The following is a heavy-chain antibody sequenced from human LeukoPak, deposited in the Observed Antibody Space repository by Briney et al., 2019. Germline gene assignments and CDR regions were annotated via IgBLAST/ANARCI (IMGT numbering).Heavy chain of an antibody. Sequence: PGGSLRLSCAASGFTFSDYYMSWIRQAPGKGLEWVASINPDGSMTKYVDSVRGRFTISRDNTKNSLYLQMNSLRVEDMALYFCARLKDTATRYDYWGQGTLVTVSS. J-gene: IGHJ4*02. CDR2: INPDGSMT. V-gene: IGHV3-7*01. CDR1: GFTFSDYY. D-gene: IGHD2-15*01. CDR3: ARLKDTATRYDY.